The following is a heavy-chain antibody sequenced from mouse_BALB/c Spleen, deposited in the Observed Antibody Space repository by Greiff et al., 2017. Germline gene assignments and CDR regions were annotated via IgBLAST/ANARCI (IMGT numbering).Heavy chain of an antibody. CDR3: ARGDGWSYFDY. Sequence: EVQVVESGGGLVQPGGSRKLSCAASGFTFSSFGMHWVRQAPEKGLEWVAYISSGSSTIYYADTVKGRFTISRDNPKNTLFLQMTSLRSEDTAMYYCARGDGWSYFDYWGQGTTLTVSS. CDR2: ISSGSSTI. V-gene: IGHV5-17*02. D-gene: IGHD3-3*01. J-gene: IGHJ2*01. CDR1: GFTFSSFG.